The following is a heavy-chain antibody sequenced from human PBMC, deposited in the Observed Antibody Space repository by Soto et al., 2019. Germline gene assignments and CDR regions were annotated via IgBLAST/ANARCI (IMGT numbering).Heavy chain of an antibody. CDR3: ARVRSTDYEIDY. CDR2: IKRDGSEK. J-gene: IGHJ4*02. V-gene: IGHV3-7*03. CDR1: GFMFGSYW. Sequence: GGSLRLSCTASGFMFGSYWMTWVRHVPGKGLQWVANIKRDGSEKYYVDFVKGRFTISRDNADNSVFLDMNNLRVDDTATYYCARVRSTDYEIDYWGQGALVTVSS. D-gene: IGHD4-17*01.